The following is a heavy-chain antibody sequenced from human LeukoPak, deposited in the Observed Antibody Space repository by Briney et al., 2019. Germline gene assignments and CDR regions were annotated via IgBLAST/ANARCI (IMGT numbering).Heavy chain of an antibody. CDR3: ARAEGGYYDFWSGYYYFDY. J-gene: IGHJ4*02. Sequence: ASVEVSCKASGYTFTSYGISWVRQAPGQGLEWMGWISAYNGNTNYAQTLQGRVTMTTDTSTSTAYMELRSLRSDDTAVYYCARAEGGYYDFWSGYYYFDYWGQGTLVTVSS. V-gene: IGHV1-18*01. CDR2: ISAYNGNT. D-gene: IGHD3-3*01. CDR1: GYTFTSYG.